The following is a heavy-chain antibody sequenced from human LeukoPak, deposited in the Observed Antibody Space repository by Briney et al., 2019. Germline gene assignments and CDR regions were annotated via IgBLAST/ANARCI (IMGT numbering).Heavy chain of an antibody. CDR3: VRVAAFDI. Sequence: PGGSLRLSCAASGFTFSSYWMHWVRQAPGKGLVWVSSINSDGSSTSYADSVKGRFTISRDNAKNTLYLQMNSLRAEDTAVYYCVRVAAFDIWGQGTMVTVSS. J-gene: IGHJ3*02. CDR1: GFTFSSYW. V-gene: IGHV3-74*01. CDR2: INSDGSST.